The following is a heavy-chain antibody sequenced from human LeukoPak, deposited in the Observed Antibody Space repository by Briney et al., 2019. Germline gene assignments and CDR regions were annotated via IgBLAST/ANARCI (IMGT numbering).Heavy chain of an antibody. J-gene: IGHJ6*02. CDR3: ARTAPSGYSSGWFTSYYYYGMDV. CDR2: INPNSGGT. CDR1: GYTFTGYY. D-gene: IGHD6-19*01. V-gene: IGHV1-2*02. Sequence: ASVKVSCKASGYTFTGYYMHWVRQAPGQGLEWMGWINPNSGGTSYAQKFQGRVTMTRDTSISTAYMELSRLRSDDTDVYYCARTAPSGYSSGWFTSYYYYGMDVWGQGTTVTVSS.